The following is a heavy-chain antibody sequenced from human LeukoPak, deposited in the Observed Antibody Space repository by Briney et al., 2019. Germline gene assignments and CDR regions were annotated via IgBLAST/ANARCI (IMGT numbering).Heavy chain of an antibody. CDR1: GASITSDY. CDR3: ARDYGGASGFDY. Sequence: SETLSLTCSVSGASITSDYWSWIRQPPGKGLEWIGYIYYSGSTNYNPSLKSRVTISVDTSKNQFSLKLSSVTAADTAVYYCARDYGGASGFDYWGQGTLVTVSS. J-gene: IGHJ4*02. CDR2: IYYSGST. V-gene: IGHV4-59*01. D-gene: IGHD1-26*01.